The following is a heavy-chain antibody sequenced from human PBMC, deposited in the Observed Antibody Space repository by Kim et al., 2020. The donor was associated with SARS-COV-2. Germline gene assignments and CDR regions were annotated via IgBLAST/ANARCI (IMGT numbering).Heavy chain of an antibody. Sequence: GGSLRLSCAASGFTFSSYGFHWVRQAPGKGLEWVAVISYDGNTRYYADSVKGRFTISRDNSKNTVYLEMNSLRLEDTAVYYCAKKGVPGGSPGWFDPWGQGTLVTVSS. CDR3: AKKGVPGGSPGWFDP. J-gene: IGHJ5*02. CDR2: ISYDGNTR. V-gene: IGHV3-30*18. D-gene: IGHD2-2*01. CDR1: GFTFSSYG.